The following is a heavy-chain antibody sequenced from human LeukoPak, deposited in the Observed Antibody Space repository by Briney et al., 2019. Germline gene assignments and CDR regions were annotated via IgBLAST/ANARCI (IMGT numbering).Heavy chain of an antibody. CDR2: INHSGST. Sequence: SETLSLTCAVYGGSFSGYYWSWVRQPPGKGLEWIGEINHSGSTNYNPSLKSRVTISVDTSKNQFSLKLSSVTAADTAVYYCVRGRYSSGWFKDKNWFDPWGQGIPVTVSS. CDR3: VRGRYSSGWFKDKNWFDP. V-gene: IGHV4-34*01. J-gene: IGHJ5*02. D-gene: IGHD6-19*01. CDR1: GGSFSGYY.